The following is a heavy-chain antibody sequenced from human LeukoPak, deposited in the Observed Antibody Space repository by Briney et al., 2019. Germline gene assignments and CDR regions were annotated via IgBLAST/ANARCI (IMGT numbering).Heavy chain of an antibody. J-gene: IGHJ6*02. CDR3: ARGSLGFFNYYGMDV. V-gene: IGHV4-34*01. D-gene: IGHD3-3*01. CDR2: IYHSGST. Sequence: SETLSLTCAVYGGSFSGYYWSWIRQPPGKGLEWIGEIYHSGSTNYNPSLKSRVTISVDTSKNQFSLKLSSVTAADAAVYYCARGSLGFFNYYGMDVWGQGTTVTVSS. CDR1: GGSFSGYY.